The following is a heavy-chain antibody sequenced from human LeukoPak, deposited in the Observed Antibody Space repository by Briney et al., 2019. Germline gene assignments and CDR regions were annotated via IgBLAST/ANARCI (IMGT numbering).Heavy chain of an antibody. CDR1: GLTFSSYW. Sequence: PGGSLRLSCAASGLTFSSYWMNWARQAPGKGLEWAASINHNGNVNYYVDSVKGRFTISRDNAKNSLYLQMSNLRAEDTAVYFCARGGGLDVWGQGATVTVSS. CDR2: INHNGNVN. CDR3: ARGGGLDV. J-gene: IGHJ6*02. D-gene: IGHD3-16*01. V-gene: IGHV3-7*03.